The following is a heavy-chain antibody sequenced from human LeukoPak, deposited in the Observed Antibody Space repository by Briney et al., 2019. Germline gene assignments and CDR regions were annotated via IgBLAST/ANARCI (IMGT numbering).Heavy chain of an antibody. CDR3: ARRHRSDYGD. CDR2: ISGSGDNT. Sequence: PGGSLRLSCAASEFTFSSHAMTWVRQAPGEGLEWLSSISGSGDNTYYADSVKGRFSISRDNSKNTVSLQMNSLRVEDTAVYYCARRHRSDYGDWGQGTLVTVSS. V-gene: IGHV3-23*01. CDR1: EFTFSSHA. D-gene: IGHD4-17*01. J-gene: IGHJ4*02.